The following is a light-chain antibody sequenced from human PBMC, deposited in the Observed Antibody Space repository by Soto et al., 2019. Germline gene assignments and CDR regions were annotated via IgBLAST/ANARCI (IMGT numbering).Light chain of an antibody. CDR2: EVT. CDR3: SAHXGSNNYV. J-gene: IGLJ1*01. V-gene: IGLV2-8*01. CDR1: SRDVGAYSS. Sequence: QSVLTQPPSASGSPGQSVTVSCAGTSRDVGAYSSVAWYQQHPGKAPKLIIYEVTKRPSGVPDRFSGARSGNTAFLTVSGLQADDEADYYCSAHXGSNNYVFGTGTKVTVL.